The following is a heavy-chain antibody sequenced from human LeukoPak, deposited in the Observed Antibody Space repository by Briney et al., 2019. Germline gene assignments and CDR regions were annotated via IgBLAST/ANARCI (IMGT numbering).Heavy chain of an antibody. J-gene: IGHJ4*02. V-gene: IGHV3-15*01. CDR2: IKKETDGGTT. Sequence: GGSLRLSCAASGFTFNYAWMSWVRQAPGKGLEWVGRIKKETDGGTTDYAEPVKGRFTISRDDSKNTLYLDMNSPKTEDTAVYYCATEAGVWLVGRYFDYWGQGTLVTVSS. CDR1: GFTFNYAW. CDR3: ATEAGVWLVGRYFDY. D-gene: IGHD6-19*01.